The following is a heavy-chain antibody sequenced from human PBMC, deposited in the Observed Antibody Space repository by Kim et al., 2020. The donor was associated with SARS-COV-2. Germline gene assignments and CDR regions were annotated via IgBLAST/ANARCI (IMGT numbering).Heavy chain of an antibody. CDR1: GFTFSSYG. D-gene: IGHD1-26*01. CDR3: AKGGPNSGGYSLNY. CDR2: ISYDGSNK. V-gene: IGHV3-30*18. Sequence: GGSLRLSCAASGFTFSSYGMHWLRQAPGKGLEWVAVISYDGSNKYYADSVKGRFTISRDNSKNTLHLQMTSLRAEDTGVYYCAKGGPNSGGYSLNYWEQGCLVTVFS. J-gene: IGHJ4*02.